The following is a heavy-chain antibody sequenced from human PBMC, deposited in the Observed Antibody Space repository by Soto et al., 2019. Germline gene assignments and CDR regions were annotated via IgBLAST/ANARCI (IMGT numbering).Heavy chain of an antibody. J-gene: IGHJ4*02. CDR3: AISRGRLGELY. V-gene: IGHV4-59*01. Sequence: QVQLQESGPGLVKPSETLSLTCTVSGGSISSYYWSWIRQPPGKGLEWIGYIYYSGSTNYNPSLKSRVTISVDTSKNQFSLKLSSVTAADTAVYYCAISRGRLGELYWGQGTLVTVSS. D-gene: IGHD3-10*01. CDR2: IYYSGST. CDR1: GGSISSYY.